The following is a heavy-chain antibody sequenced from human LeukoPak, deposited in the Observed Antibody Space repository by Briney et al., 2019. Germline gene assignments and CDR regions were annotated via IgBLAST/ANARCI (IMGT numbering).Heavy chain of an antibody. J-gene: IGHJ4*02. CDR3: ASRKYSSSWYDY. Sequence: ASETLSLTCAVYGGSFSGYYWSWIRQPPGKGLEWTGEINHSGSTNYNPSLKSRVTISVDTSKNQFSLKLSSVTAADTAVYYCASRKYSSSWYDYWGQGTLVTVSS. CDR1: GGSFSGYY. D-gene: IGHD6-13*01. CDR2: INHSGST. V-gene: IGHV4-34*01.